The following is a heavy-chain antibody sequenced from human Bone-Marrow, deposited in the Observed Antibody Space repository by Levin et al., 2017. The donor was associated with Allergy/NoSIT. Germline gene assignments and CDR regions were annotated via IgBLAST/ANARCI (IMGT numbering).Heavy chain of an antibody. CDR2: VYYTGDT. CDR3: AGALSKFDY. D-gene: IGHD4/OR15-4a*01. Sequence: SETLSLTCAVSGGSFSDYHWSWIRQSPGKGLEWIAEVYYTGDTDYNPSLESRVTISADTSKGQFSLRLRSVTAADTGVYYCAGALSKFDYWSQGTLVTVAS. CDR1: GGSFSDYH. J-gene: IGHJ4*02. V-gene: IGHV4-34*01.